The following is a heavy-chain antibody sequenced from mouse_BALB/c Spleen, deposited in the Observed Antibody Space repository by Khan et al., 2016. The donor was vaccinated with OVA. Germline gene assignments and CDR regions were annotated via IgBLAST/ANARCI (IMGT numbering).Heavy chain of an antibody. V-gene: IGHV1-9*01. D-gene: IGHD2-1*01. CDR1: GYIFSSYW. Sequence: QIQLQQSGAELMKPGASVKISCKATGYIFSSYWIEWVKQRPGHGLEWIGEILPGSGTTNYNEKLKGKATFTAETSSNTAYMQLSSLTSEDSAVYYCARYGNHWNFEVWGAGTTVTVSS. CDR3: ARYGNHWNFEV. CDR2: ILPGSGTT. J-gene: IGHJ1*01.